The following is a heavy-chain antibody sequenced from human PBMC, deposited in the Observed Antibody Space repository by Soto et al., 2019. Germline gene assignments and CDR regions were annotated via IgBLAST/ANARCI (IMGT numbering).Heavy chain of an antibody. CDR1: GYTFTSYY. V-gene: IGHV1-46*01. CDR3: ASGYEYGSAEDYYGRDV. J-gene: IGHJ6*02. CDR2: INPSGGST. D-gene: IGHD5-12*01. Sequence: ASVKVYCKASGYTFTSYYMHWVLQAPGQGLEWMGIINPSGGSTSYAQKFQGRVTMTRDTSTSTVYMELSSLRSEDTAVYYCASGYEYGSAEDYYGRDVWGQGTKVTVAS.